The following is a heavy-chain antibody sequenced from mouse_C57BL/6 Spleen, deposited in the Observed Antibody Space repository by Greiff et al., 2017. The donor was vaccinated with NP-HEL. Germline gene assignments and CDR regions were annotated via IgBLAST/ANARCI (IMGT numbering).Heavy chain of an antibody. CDR2: IDPNSGGT. CDR3: ARHYYGSRYWYFDV. V-gene: IGHV1-72*01. Sequence: QVHVKQPGAELVKPGASVKLSCKASGYTFTSYWMHWVKQRPGRGLEWIGRIDPNSGGTKYNEKFKSKATLTVDKPSSTAYMQLSSLTSEDSAVYYCARHYYGSRYWYFDVWGTGTTVTVSS. CDR1: GYTFTSYW. D-gene: IGHD1-1*01. J-gene: IGHJ1*03.